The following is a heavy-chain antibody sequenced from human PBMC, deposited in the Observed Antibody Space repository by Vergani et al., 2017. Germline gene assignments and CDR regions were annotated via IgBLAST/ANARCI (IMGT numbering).Heavy chain of an antibody. V-gene: IGHV4-34*01. J-gene: IGHJ4*02. Sequence: QVQLQQWGAGLLKPSETLSLTCAVYGGSFSGYYWSWIRQPPGKGLEWIGEINHSGSTNYNPSLKSRVTISVDTSTNQFSLKLSSVTAAATAVYYCARASKVSYDFWSGYTRRLFDYWGQGTLVTVSS. CDR1: GGSFSGYY. CDR2: INHSGST. D-gene: IGHD3-3*01. CDR3: ARASKVSYDFWSGYTRRLFDY.